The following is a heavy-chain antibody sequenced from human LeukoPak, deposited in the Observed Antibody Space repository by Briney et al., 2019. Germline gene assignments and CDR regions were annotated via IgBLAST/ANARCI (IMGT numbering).Heavy chain of an antibody. CDR1: GFTVSSKY. CDR2: IYSGGDT. D-gene: IGHD3-22*01. Sequence: GGSLRPSCAASGFTVSSKYMSWVRQAPGKGLEWVSVIYSGGDTYYADSVKGRFTISRDNSKNTLYLQMNSLRAEDTAVYYCARDPLNYYDSSGLPWGQGTLVTVSS. V-gene: IGHV3-53*01. CDR3: ARDPLNYYDSSGLP. J-gene: IGHJ5*02.